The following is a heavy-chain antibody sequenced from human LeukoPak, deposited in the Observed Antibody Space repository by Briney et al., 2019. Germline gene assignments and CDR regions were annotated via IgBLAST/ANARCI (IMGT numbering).Heavy chain of an antibody. CDR1: GGSISSYY. D-gene: IGHD5-18*01. CDR3: AREGTAMPNDAFDI. J-gene: IGHJ3*02. CDR2: IYTSGST. V-gene: IGHV4-4*09. Sequence: TSETLSLTCTVPGGSISSYYWSWIRQPPGKGLEWIGYIYTSGSTNYNPSLKSRVTISVDTSKNQFSLKLSSVTAADTAVYYCAREGTAMPNDAFDIWGQGTMVTVSS.